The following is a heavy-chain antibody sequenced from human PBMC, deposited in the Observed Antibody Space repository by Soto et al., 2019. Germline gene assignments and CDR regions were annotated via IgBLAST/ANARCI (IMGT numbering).Heavy chain of an antibody. Sequence: GASVKVSCKASGYTCTIYGISGVLQAPLQWRDGMGWISAYNGNTNYAQKLQGRVTMTTDTSTSTAYMELRSLRSDDTAVYYCAKTITMVRGVIIPYYYYGMDVWGQGTTVTVSS. CDR3: AKTITMVRGVIIPYYYYGMDV. D-gene: IGHD3-10*01. CDR1: GYTCTIYG. V-gene: IGHV1-18*04. J-gene: IGHJ6*02. CDR2: ISAYNGNT.